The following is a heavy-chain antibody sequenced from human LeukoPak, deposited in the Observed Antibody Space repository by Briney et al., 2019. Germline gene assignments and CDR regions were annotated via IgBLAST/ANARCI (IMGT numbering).Heavy chain of an antibody. Sequence: GGSLRLSCAASGFTFDDYAMHWVRHAPGKGLEWVSAISGSGGSTYYADSVKGRFTISRDNSKNTLYLQMNSLRAEDTAVYYCAKGRPFGYYTFDYWGQGTLVTVSS. D-gene: IGHD3-3*01. V-gene: IGHV3-23*01. CDR2: ISGSGGST. J-gene: IGHJ4*02. CDR3: AKGRPFGYYTFDY. CDR1: GFTFDDYA.